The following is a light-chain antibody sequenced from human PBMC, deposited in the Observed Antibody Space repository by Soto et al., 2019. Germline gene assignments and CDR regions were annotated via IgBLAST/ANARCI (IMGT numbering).Light chain of an antibody. Sequence: DIQMTQSPSSLSASVGDRLTITCRASQSINTYLHWYQQKPGKAPKLLIYLTSSLQSGVPSRFSGSGSGTDFALIISSLQPEDFATYYCQQSYSAPYTFGQGTKLEIK. V-gene: IGKV1-39*01. CDR3: QQSYSAPYT. CDR1: QSINTY. J-gene: IGKJ2*01. CDR2: LTS.